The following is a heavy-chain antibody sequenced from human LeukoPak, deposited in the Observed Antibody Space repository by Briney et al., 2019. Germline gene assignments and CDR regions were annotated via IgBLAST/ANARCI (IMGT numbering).Heavy chain of an antibody. D-gene: IGHD6-19*01. Sequence: PGGSLRLSCAASGFTVSSKYMTWVRQAPGKGLEWVSVIYRGGNTYYADSVKGRFSISRDNSKNTVYPQMNSLRAEDTAVYYCARDRLAAVGGWYFAFDIWGKGTMVTVSS. CDR1: GFTVSSKY. V-gene: IGHV3-53*01. J-gene: IGHJ3*02. CDR3: ARDRLAAVGGWYFAFDI. CDR2: IYRGGNT.